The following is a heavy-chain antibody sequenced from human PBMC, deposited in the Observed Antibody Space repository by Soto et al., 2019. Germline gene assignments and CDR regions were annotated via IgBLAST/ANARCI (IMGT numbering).Heavy chain of an antibody. V-gene: IGHV3-30*03. J-gene: IGHJ4*02. CDR1: GFTFSIYG. D-gene: IGHD2-8*02. Sequence: PGASLRLSYATSGFTFSIYGLHWVRQAPGKGLEWVAVISKDGSVKYYADSVKGRFTISRDNSQNTLYLQMNSLGAEDTAVYYCTGEVASGYWGQGT. CDR2: ISKDGSVK. CDR3: TGEVASGY.